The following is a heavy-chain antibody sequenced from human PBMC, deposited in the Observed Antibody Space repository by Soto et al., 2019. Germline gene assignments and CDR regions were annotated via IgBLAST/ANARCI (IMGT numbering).Heavy chain of an antibody. V-gene: IGHV1-69*06. J-gene: IGHJ6*02. CDR3: ASHSGEWLPPARDYYYGMDV. CDR1: GGTFSSYA. D-gene: IGHD3-3*01. Sequence: QVQLVQSGAEVKNPGSSVKVSCKASGGTFSSYAISWVRQAPGQGREWMGGIISIFGTANYAQKFQGRVTITADKSTSTAYMALSSLRSEDTGVYYCASHSGEWLPPARDYYYGMDVWGQGTTVTVSS. CDR2: IISIFGTA.